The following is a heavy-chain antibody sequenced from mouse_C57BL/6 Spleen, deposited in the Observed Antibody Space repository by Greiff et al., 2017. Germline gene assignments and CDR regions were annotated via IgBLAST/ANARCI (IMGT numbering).Heavy chain of an antibody. D-gene: IGHD2-4*01. CDR2: LHPSDSDT. J-gene: IGHJ3*01. CDR3: AIGGYDYEWFAY. Sequence: QVQLQQPGAELVKPGASVKVSCKASGYTFTSYWMHWVKQRPGQGLEWIGRLHPSDSDTNYNQKFKGKATLTVDKSSSTAYMQLSSLTSEDSAVYYCAIGGYDYEWFAYWGQGTLVTVSA. V-gene: IGHV1-74*01. CDR1: GYTFTSYW.